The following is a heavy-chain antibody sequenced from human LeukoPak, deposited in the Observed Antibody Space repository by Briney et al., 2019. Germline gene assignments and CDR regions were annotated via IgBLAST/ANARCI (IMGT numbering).Heavy chain of an antibody. D-gene: IGHD6-19*01. Sequence: GGSLRLSCAASGFTFSSYEMNWVRQAPGEGLEWVSYISSSGSTIYYADSVKGRFTISRDNAKNSLYLQMNSLRAEDTAVYYCARDVMYSSGWYGAFDYWGQGTLVTVSS. CDR2: ISSSGSTI. J-gene: IGHJ4*02. CDR3: ARDVMYSSGWYGAFDY. V-gene: IGHV3-48*03. CDR1: GFTFSSYE.